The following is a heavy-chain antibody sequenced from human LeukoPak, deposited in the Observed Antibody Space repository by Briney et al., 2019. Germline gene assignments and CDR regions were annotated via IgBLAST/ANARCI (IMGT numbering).Heavy chain of an antibody. J-gene: IGHJ4*02. V-gene: IGHV3-30*18. CDR2: ISYDGSYQ. CDR1: GFTFSSYA. CDR3: TKGGFKYFDWSYFDY. Sequence: QPGRSLRLSCAASGFTFSSYAMYSVRQAPGKGLEWVALISYDGSYQYSADSVRGRFTISRDNSRNSLYLQMNSLRAEDTAFYYCTKGGFKYFDWSYFDYWGQGTLVTVSS. D-gene: IGHD3-9*01.